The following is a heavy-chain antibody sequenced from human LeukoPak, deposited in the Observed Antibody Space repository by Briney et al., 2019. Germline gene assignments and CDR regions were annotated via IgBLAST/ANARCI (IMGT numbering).Heavy chain of an antibody. Sequence: GGSLRLSCAASGFTFSSYGMHWVHQAPGKGLEWVAFIRYDGSNKYYADSVKGRFTISRDNSKNTLYLQMNSLRAEDTAVYYCARQEMDYSGRAFDIWGQGTMVTVSS. J-gene: IGHJ3*02. CDR2: IRYDGSNK. V-gene: IGHV3-30*02. CDR3: ARQEMDYSGRAFDI. D-gene: IGHD4-11*01. CDR1: GFTFSSYG.